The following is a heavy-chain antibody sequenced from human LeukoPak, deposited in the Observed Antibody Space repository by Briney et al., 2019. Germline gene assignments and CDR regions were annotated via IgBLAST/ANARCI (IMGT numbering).Heavy chain of an antibody. CDR2: INHSGST. D-gene: IGHD4-17*01. J-gene: IGHJ3*02. CDR1: GGSFSGYY. Sequence: SETLSLTCAVYGGSFSGYYWSWIRQPPGKGLEWIGEINHSGSTNYNPSLKSRVTISVDTSKNQFSLKLSSVTAADTAVYYCARVKSRRGSAYGDYGAFDIWGQGTMVTVSS. CDR3: ARVKSRRGSAYGDYGAFDI. V-gene: IGHV4-34*01.